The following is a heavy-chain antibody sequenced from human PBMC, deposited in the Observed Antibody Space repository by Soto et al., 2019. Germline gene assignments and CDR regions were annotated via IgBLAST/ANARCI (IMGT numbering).Heavy chain of an antibody. CDR1: GGSISSGGYS. Sequence: QLQLQESGSGLVKPSQTLSLTCAVSGGSISSGGYSLSWIRQPPGKGLEWIGYIYHSGSTYYNPSLKSRVTISVDRSKNQFSLKLSSVTAADTAVYYCARGLFGPRDYYYYGMDVWGQGTTVTVSS. V-gene: IGHV4-30-2*01. CDR2: IYHSGST. J-gene: IGHJ6*02. D-gene: IGHD3-3*01. CDR3: ARGLFGPRDYYYYGMDV.